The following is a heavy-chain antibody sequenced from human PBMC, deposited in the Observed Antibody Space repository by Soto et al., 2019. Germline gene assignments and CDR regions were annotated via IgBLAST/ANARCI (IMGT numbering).Heavy chain of an antibody. D-gene: IGHD3-22*01. CDR1: GGSISSYY. CDR2: IYYSGST. CDR3: AKDEYYYSRSGYYIFDS. J-gene: IGHJ4*02. V-gene: IGHV4-59*01. Sequence: SETLYLTCTVSGGSISSYYWSWIRQPPGKGLEWIGYIYYSGSTNYNPSLKSRVTISVDMSKKTLYLQMNSLRPEDTALYYCAKDEYYYSRSGYYIFDSWGQGTLVTVSS.